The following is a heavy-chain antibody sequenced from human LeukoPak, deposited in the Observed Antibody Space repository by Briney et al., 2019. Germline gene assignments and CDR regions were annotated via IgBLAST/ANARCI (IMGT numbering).Heavy chain of an antibody. V-gene: IGHV3-49*04. Sequence: PGRSLRLSCTASGFTFGDYAMSWVRQAPGKGLEWVAFIRSKAYGGTTEYAASVKGRFTISRDDSKSIAYLQMNSLKTEDTAVYYCTRDLCSSTSCYAPFDYWGQGTLSPSPQ. CDR1: GFTFGDYA. CDR2: IRSKAYGGTT. CDR3: TRDLCSSTSCYAPFDY. J-gene: IGHJ4*02. D-gene: IGHD2-2*01.